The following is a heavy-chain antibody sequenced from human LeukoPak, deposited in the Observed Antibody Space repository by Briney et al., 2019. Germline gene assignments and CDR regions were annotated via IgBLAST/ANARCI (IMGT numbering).Heavy chain of an antibody. CDR1: DDSIRAFY. CDR3: ARGRFGNPLQLQARRPFDL. CDR2: IYSSGTS. V-gene: IGHV4-59*12. Sequence: SETLSLTCTVSDDSIRAFYWSWVRQAPGKGLEWMGYIYSSGTSKYNSSLKSRLTMSIDTSKRQFSLKLSSVTAADTAVFYCARGRFGNPLQLQARRPFDLWGQGTMVTISS. J-gene: IGHJ3*01. D-gene: IGHD1-1*01.